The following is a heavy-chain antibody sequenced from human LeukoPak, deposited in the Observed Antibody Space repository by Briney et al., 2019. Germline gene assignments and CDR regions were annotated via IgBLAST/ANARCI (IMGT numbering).Heavy chain of an antibody. CDR2: ITSSGTTK. Sequence: GGSLRLSCTASGFTFSDYYMSWIRQAPGKGLEWISYITSSGTTKYYADSVKGRFTISRDNSKNTLYLQMNSLRAEDTAVYYCAKMSDYYDSSGYYGLAYYFDYWGQGTLVTVSS. CDR3: AKMSDYYDSSGYYGLAYYFDY. D-gene: IGHD3-22*01. V-gene: IGHV3-11*04. CDR1: GFTFSDYY. J-gene: IGHJ4*02.